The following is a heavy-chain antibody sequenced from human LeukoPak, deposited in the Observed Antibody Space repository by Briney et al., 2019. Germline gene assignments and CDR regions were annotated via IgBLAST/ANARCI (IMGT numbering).Heavy chain of an antibody. V-gene: IGHV4-4*07. CDR2: IYTSGST. Sequence: SETLSLTCTVSGGSISSYHWSWIRQPAGKGLEWIGRIYTSGSTNYNPSLKSRVTMSVDTSKNQFSLKLSSVTAADTAVYYCARDKTLWFGELGGDDAFDIWGQGTMVTVSS. CDR3: ARDKTLWFGELGGDDAFDI. J-gene: IGHJ3*02. CDR1: GGSISSYH. D-gene: IGHD3-10*01.